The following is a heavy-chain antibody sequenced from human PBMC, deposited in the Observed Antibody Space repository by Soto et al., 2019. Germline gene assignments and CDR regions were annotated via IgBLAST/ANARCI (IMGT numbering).Heavy chain of an antibody. V-gene: IGHV3-30-3*01. CDR1: RFTFSNYA. D-gene: IGHD6-13*01. J-gene: IGHJ6*02. Sequence: QVQLVESGGGVVQPGRSLRVSCAASRFTFSNYAMHWVRQAPGKGLEWVAVMSYDGSHKYYADSVEGRFTISRDNSENTLYLQMNSLRAEDSAVYYYAREMAAPSDHYYGLDVWGQGTTVTVSS. CDR2: MSYDGSHK. CDR3: AREMAAPSDHYYGLDV.